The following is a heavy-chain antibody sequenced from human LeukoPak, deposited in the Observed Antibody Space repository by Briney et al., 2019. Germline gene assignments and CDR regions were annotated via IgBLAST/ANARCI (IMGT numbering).Heavy chain of an antibody. CDR1: GFTVSSNY. V-gene: IGHV3-66*01. Sequence: GGSLRLSCLVSGFTVSSNYMSWVRQTPGKGLEWVSVIYSGGATKYADSVKGRFTIYRDTSKSILYLQMNSLRVEDTAVYYCARGGIQVSGIDEFDYWGQGTLVTVSS. D-gene: IGHD6-19*01. CDR3: ARGGIQVSGIDEFDY. CDR2: IYSGGAT. J-gene: IGHJ4*02.